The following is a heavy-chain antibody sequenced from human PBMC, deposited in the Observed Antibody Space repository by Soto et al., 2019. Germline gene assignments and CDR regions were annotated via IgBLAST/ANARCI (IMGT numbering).Heavy chain of an antibody. CDR2: IYYSGST. Sequence: SETLSLTCSVSGGSISSGGYYWIWVRQHPGKGLEWIGYIYYSGSTYYNPSLKSRVTISEDTSKNQFSLRLSSVTAADTAVYYCARSPPHFCSSTSCHAFDIWGQGTMVTVSS. CDR3: ARSPPHFCSSTSCHAFDI. D-gene: IGHD2-2*01. J-gene: IGHJ3*02. V-gene: IGHV4-31*03. CDR1: GGSISSGGYY.